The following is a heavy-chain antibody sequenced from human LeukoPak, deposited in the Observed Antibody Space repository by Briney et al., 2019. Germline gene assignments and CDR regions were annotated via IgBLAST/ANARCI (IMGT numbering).Heavy chain of an antibody. V-gene: IGHV1-8*01. CDR1: GCTFTSYD. Sequence: GASVKVSCKASGCTFTSYDINWVRQATGQGLEWMGWMNPNSGNTGYAQKFQGGVTMTRNTSISTAYMELSSLRSEDTAVYYCARGSGVLAYCGGDCYLGYWGQGTLVTVSS. CDR2: MNPNSGNT. D-gene: IGHD2-21*02. J-gene: IGHJ4*02. CDR3: ARGSGVLAYCGGDCYLGY.